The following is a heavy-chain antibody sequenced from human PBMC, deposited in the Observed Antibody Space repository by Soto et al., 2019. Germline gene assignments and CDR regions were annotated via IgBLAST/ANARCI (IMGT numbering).Heavy chain of an antibody. J-gene: IGHJ4*02. CDR3: ARGLHYDSISLDDY. Sequence: QVQLVQSGAEVKEPGSSVKVSCKASGGTFSSYINSWVRQAPGQGLEWMGRIIPILGIANYAQKFQGRVTMTADKSTSTAYMELSSLRSEDTAVYYCARGLHYDSISLDDYWGQGTLVTVSS. CDR1: GGTFSSYI. CDR2: IIPILGIA. V-gene: IGHV1-69*02. D-gene: IGHD3-22*01.